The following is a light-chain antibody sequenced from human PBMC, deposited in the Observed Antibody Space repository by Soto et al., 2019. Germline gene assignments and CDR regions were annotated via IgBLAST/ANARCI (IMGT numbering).Light chain of an antibody. Sequence: QSLLTQPASLSGSPGQSITISCTGTSSDIGAYDYVSWFQQHPGKAPKRLIHSNNQRPSGVPDRFSASKSGTSASLAISGLQSEDEADYYCATWDDSLNSYVLGHGTKV. J-gene: IGLJ1*01. CDR1: SSDIGAYDY. CDR2: SNN. V-gene: IGLV2-14*03. CDR3: ATWDDSLNSYV.